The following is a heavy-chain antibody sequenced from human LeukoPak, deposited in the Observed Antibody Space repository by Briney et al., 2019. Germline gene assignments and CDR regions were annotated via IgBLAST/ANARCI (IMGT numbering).Heavy chain of an antibody. Sequence: GRSLRLSCAASGFTFSSYGTHWVRQAPGKGLEWVAVISYDGSNKYYADSVKGRFTISRDNSKNTLYLQMNSLRAEDTAVYYCAKDPILRSAAATPIWFDPWGQGTLVTVSS. CDR2: ISYDGSNK. V-gene: IGHV3-30*18. CDR1: GFTFSSYG. D-gene: IGHD2-15*01. CDR3: AKDPILRSAAATPIWFDP. J-gene: IGHJ5*02.